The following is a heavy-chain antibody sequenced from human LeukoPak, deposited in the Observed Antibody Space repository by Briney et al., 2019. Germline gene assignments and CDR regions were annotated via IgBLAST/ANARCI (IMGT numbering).Heavy chain of an antibody. CDR3: AEDPTGWEPKRFQH. Sequence: AGGSLSLSCAASGFTISSYSMSWIRQPPGKGLEWVSDISGSGGSTYYPVSVKDRFTISRDNSKNTLYLQMNSLRAEDTAVYYCAEDPTGWEPKRFQHWGQGTLVTVSS. CDR2: ISGSGGST. V-gene: IGHV3-23*01. J-gene: IGHJ1*01. D-gene: IGHD1-26*01. CDR1: GFTISSYS.